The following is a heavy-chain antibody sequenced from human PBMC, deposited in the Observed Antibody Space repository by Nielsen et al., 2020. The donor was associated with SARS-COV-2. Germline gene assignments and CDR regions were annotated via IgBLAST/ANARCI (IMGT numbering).Heavy chain of an antibody. D-gene: IGHD7-27*01. Sequence: ASVKVSCKASGYTFNTYVMHWVRQTPGQRLEWMGWVNGGNGNTKYSQKFQGRLTITRDTSASTAYMELNSLRSEDTAVYYCARDLLANWGTNYFYGMDVWGQGTTVTVSS. V-gene: IGHV1-3*01. CDR2: VNGGNGNT. CDR3: ARDLLANWGTNYFYGMDV. J-gene: IGHJ6*02. CDR1: GYTFNTYV.